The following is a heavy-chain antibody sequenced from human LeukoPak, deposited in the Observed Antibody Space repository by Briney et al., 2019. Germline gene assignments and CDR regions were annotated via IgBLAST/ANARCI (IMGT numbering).Heavy chain of an antibody. V-gene: IGHV6-1*01. D-gene: IGHD6-19*01. Sequence: SQTLSLTCAISGDSVSSNSAAWNWIRQSPSRGLEWLGRTYYRSKWYNDYAVSVKSRITINPDTSRNQFSLQLNSVTPEDTAVYYCARSLLGAVAGTIAYFDYWGQGTLVTVSS. CDR1: GDSVSSNSAA. CDR3: ARSLLGAVAGTIAYFDY. J-gene: IGHJ4*02. CDR2: TYYRSKWYN.